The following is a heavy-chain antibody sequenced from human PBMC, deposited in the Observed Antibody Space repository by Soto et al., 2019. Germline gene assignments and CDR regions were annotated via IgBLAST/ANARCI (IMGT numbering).Heavy chain of an antibody. J-gene: IGHJ4*02. Sequence: PGGSLRRSWAASGFTFSSYAMSWVRQAPGKGVEWVSAISGSGGSTYYADSVKGRFTISRDNSKNTLYLQMNSLRAEDTAVYYCAKVPTMIVVVITTHFDYWGQGTLVTVSS. CDR1: GFTFSSYA. D-gene: IGHD3-22*01. CDR2: ISGSGGST. V-gene: IGHV3-23*01. CDR3: AKVPTMIVVVITTHFDY.